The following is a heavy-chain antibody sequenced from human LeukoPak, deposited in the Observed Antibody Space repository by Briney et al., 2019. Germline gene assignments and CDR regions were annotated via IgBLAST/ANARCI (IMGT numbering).Heavy chain of an antibody. Sequence: GGSQRLSCAASGFTFSTYWMHWVRQVPGKGLVWVSHIKSDGSGTEYADSVKGRFTISRDNTKNTLYMQMNSLRAEDTAVYYYTSGAYYYDYWGQGTLVTVSS. D-gene: IGHD3-22*01. J-gene: IGHJ4*02. CDR1: GFTFSTYW. CDR2: IKSDGSGT. CDR3: TSGAYYYDY. V-gene: IGHV3-74*03.